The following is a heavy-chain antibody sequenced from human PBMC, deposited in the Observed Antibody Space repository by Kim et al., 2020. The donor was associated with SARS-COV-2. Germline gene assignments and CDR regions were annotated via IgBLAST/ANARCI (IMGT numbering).Heavy chain of an antibody. D-gene: IGHD3-22*01. V-gene: IGHV4-31*03. J-gene: IGHJ3*02. CDR1: GGSISSGGYY. Sequence: SETLSLTCTVSGGSISSGGYYWSWIRQHPGKGLEWIGYIYYSGSTYYNPSLKSRVTISVDTSKNQFSLKLCSVTAADTAVYYCARARGGTMIVVVIGAFDIWGQGTMVTVSS. CDR2: IYYSGST. CDR3: ARARGGTMIVVVIGAFDI.